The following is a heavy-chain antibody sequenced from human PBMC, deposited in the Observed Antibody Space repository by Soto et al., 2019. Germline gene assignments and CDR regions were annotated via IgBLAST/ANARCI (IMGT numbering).Heavy chain of an antibody. Sequence: EVQLEESGGGLVQPGGSLRLSCEASGCTLSSYSMNWARQAPGQGLEWVSYISSSSSTIYYADSVKGRFTISRDNAKNSLYLQMNSLRDEDTAVYYCARDNPRSSGWDVWGQGTTVTVSS. J-gene: IGHJ6*02. CDR2: ISSSSSTI. V-gene: IGHV3-48*02. CDR3: ARDNPRSSGWDV. CDR1: GCTLSSYS.